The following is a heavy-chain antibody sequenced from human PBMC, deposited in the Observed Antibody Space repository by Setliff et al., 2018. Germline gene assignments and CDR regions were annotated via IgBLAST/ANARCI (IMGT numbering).Heavy chain of an antibody. Sequence: GASVKVSCKASGFTFTTSAVQWVRQARGQRLEWIGWIVVGSVSTNYAQKFQDRVIITRDMSTSTVYMELSSLRSEDTAVYYCAVNSGYDTSYARFDYWGQGTLVTVS. V-gene: IGHV1-58*01. CDR3: AVNSGYDTSYARFDY. D-gene: IGHD5-12*01. J-gene: IGHJ4*02. CDR2: IVVGSVST. CDR1: GFTFTTSA.